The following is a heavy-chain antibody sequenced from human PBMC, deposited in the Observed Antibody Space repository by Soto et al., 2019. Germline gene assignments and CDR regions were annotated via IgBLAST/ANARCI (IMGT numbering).Heavy chain of an antibody. D-gene: IGHD7-27*01. CDR2: ISYDGSNK. Sequence: QVQLVESGGGVVQPGRSLRLSCAASGFTFGSYAMHWVRQAPGKGLEWVAVISYDGSNKYYADSVKGRFTISRDNSKNTLYLQMNSLSAEDTAVYYCARERGWGSVGFDYWGQGTLVTVSS. CDR1: GFTFGSYA. V-gene: IGHV3-30-3*01. CDR3: ARERGWGSVGFDY. J-gene: IGHJ4*02.